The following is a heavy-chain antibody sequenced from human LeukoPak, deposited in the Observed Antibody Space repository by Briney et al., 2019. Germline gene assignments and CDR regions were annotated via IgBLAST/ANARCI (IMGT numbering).Heavy chain of an antibody. CDR1: GYSISSDYY. CDR3: ARNGSSGYMDS. CDR2: IYQSGST. V-gene: IGHV4-38-2*01. J-gene: IGHJ4*02. Sequence: PSETLSLTCAVSGYSISSDYYWGWIRQPPGKGLEWIGSIYQSGSTSYNPSLKSRVTISVDTSKNQFSLKLSSVTAADTAVYYCARNGSSGYMDSWGQGTLVTVSS. D-gene: IGHD3-22*01.